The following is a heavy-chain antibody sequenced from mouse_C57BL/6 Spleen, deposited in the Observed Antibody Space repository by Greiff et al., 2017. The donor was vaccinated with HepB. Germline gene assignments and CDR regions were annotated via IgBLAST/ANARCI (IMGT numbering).Heavy chain of an antibody. V-gene: IGHV1-82*01. J-gene: IGHJ3*01. Sequence: VQLVESGPELVKPGASVKISCKASGYAFSSSWMNWVKQRPGKGLEWIGRIYPGDGDTNYNGKFKGKATLTADKSSSTAYMQLSSLTSEDSAVYFCARSPYGSFAYWGQGTLVTVSA. CDR2: IYPGDGDT. CDR1: GYAFSSSW. D-gene: IGHD2-2*01. CDR3: ARSPYGSFAY.